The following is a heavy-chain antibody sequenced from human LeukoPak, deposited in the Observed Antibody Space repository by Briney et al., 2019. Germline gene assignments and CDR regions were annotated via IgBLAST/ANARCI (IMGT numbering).Heavy chain of an antibody. J-gene: IGHJ4*02. V-gene: IGHV1-2*02. CDR3: ARAGFRGSGSYLGY. Sequence: ASVKVSCKASGGTFSSYAISWVRQAPGQGLEWMGWINPNSGGTNYAQKFQGRVTMTRDTSISTAYMELSRLRSDDTAVYYCARAGFRGSGSYLGYWGQGTLVTVSS. D-gene: IGHD1-26*01. CDR2: INPNSGGT. CDR1: GGTFSSYA.